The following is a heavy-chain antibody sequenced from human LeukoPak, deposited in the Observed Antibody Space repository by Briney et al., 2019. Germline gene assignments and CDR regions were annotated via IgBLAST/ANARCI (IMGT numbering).Heavy chain of an antibody. CDR2: ISGSGGST. CDR1: GFTFSSYA. V-gene: IGHV3-23*01. D-gene: IGHD2/OR15-2a*01. CDR3: AKAPPHIVHYYYGMDV. Sequence: PGGPLRLSCAASGFTFSSYAMSWVRQAPGKGLEWVSAISGSGGSTYYADSVKGRFTISRDNSKNTLYLQMNSLRAEDTAVYYCAKAPPHIVHYYYGMDVWGQGTTVTVSS. J-gene: IGHJ6*02.